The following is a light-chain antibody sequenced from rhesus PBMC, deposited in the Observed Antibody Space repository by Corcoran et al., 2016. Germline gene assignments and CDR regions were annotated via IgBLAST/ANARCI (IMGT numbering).Light chain of an antibody. Sequence: DIQMTQSPSSPSAPVGDRVTITCPASENGKNYLNWYQQKPGKAPKLLIYKASTLQSGVPSRFSGSGSGTDYTCTISSLQPEDVATYYCQHGYGTPYSFGQGTKVEIK. J-gene: IGKJ2*01. CDR1: ENGKNY. CDR3: QHGYGTPYS. V-gene: IGKV1-74*01. CDR2: KAS.